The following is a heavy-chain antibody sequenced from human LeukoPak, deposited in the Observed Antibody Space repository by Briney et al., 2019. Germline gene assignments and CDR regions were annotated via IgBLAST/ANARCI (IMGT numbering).Heavy chain of an antibody. V-gene: IGHV4-39*02. CDR1: GGSISSSSYY. Sequence: SETLSLTRTVSGGSISSSSYYWGWIRQPPGKGLEWIGSIYYSRSTSYNPSLKSRVTISVDTSKNQFSLKLSSVTAADTAVYYCARETTVPRPSFDYWGQGTLVTVSS. CDR2: IYYSRST. J-gene: IGHJ4*02. CDR3: ARETTVPRPSFDY. D-gene: IGHD1/OR15-1a*01.